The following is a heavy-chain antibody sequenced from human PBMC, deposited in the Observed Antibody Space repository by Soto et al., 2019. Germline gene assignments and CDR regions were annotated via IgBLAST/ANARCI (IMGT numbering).Heavy chain of an antibody. CDR1: GFTFINYW. CDR3: ARGGSSWPFVH. CDR2: INQDGSEI. J-gene: IGHJ1*01. V-gene: IGHV3-7*01. Sequence: EVQLVESGGGLVQPGGSLRLSCADSGFTFINYWMSWVRQAPGKGLEWVANINQDGSEIYYVDSVKGRFTISRDNAKNSLYLQMNILRVEDTAVYYCARGGSSWPFVHWGQGTLVTVSS. D-gene: IGHD6-13*01.